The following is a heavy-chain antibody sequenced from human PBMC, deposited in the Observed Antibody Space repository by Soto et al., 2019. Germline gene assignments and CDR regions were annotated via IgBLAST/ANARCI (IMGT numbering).Heavy chain of an antibody. J-gene: IGHJ4*02. CDR3: AIEARPAPYFDY. CDR2: IIPILGIA. D-gene: IGHD6-6*01. V-gene: IGHV1-69*02. CDR1: GGTFSSYT. Sequence: SVKVSCKASGGTFSSYTISWVRQAPGQGLEWMGRIIPILGIANYAQKFQGRVTITADKSTSTAYMELSSLRSEDTVVYYCAIEARPAPYFDYWGQGTLVTVSS.